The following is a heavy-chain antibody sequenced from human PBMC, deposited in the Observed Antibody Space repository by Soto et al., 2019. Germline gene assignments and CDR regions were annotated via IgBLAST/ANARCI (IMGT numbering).Heavy chain of an antibody. D-gene: IGHD3-16*01. CDR3: ARHTYYDYICDY. J-gene: IGHJ4*02. CDR1: GGSISSSSYY. V-gene: IGHV4-39*01. Sequence: QLQLQESGPGLVKPSETLSLTCTVSGGSISSSSYYWGWIRQPPGKGLEWIGSIYYSGSTYYNPSLKSRVTISVDTSKNQFSLKLSSVTAADTAVYYCARHTYYDYICDYWGQGTLVTVSS. CDR2: IYYSGST.